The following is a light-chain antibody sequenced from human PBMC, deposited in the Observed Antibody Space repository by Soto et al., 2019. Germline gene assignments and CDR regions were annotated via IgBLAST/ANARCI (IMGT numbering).Light chain of an antibody. J-gene: IGKJ4*01. CDR1: ESVRTS. V-gene: IGKV3-15*01. CDR2: GAS. CDR3: QRYNNWPLT. Sequence: EVVLTQSPATLSVSPGERATLSCRASESVRTSLAWYKQKPGRSPSLLIFGASTRATGLPARFSGSGSGEEFTLTINSLQSEDFAIYYCQRYNNWPLTFGGGTKVESK.